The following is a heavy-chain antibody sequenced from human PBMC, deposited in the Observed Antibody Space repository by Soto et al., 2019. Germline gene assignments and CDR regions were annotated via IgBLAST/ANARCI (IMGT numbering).Heavy chain of an antibody. CDR3: ATWHLREHAYDI. CDR1: GGSFRNYY. Sequence: ETLSLTCGGYGGSFRNYYWIWVRQAPGKGLEWVSALYDLDGTYYADSVKGRFTTSSDSSRTTVYLQMNDLRPDDTAVYSCATWHLREHAYDIWGQGTTVTVSS. V-gene: IGHV3-53*01. D-gene: IGHD3-10*01. J-gene: IGHJ3*02. CDR2: LYDLDGT.